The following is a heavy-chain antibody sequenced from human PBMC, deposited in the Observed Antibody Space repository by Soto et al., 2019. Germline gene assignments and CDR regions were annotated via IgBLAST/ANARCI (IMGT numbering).Heavy chain of an antibody. J-gene: IGHJ6*02. Sequence: GGSLRLSCAASGFTFSGSAMHWVRQASGKGLEWVGRIRSKANSYATAYAASVKGRFTISRDDSKNTAYLQMNSLKTEDTAVYYCTRPLKEYYYYYGMDVWGQGTTVTVYS. CDR3: TRPLKEYYYYYGMDV. CDR2: IRSKANSYAT. V-gene: IGHV3-73*01. CDR1: GFTFSGSA.